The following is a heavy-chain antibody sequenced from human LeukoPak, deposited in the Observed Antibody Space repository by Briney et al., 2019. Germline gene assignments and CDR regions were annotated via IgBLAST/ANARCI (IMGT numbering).Heavy chain of an antibody. CDR1: GYSFSNYW. CDR2: ICPGDSDT. D-gene: IGHD3-9*01. J-gene: IGHJ4*02. Sequence: GESLKISCKGSGYSFSNYWIGWVRQMPGKGLEGMGIICPGDSDTRYSPSFQGQVTISADKSISTAYLQWSSLKASDTAMYYCARPPYYDILTGPGYFDYWGQGTLVTVSS. CDR3: ARPPYYDILTGPGYFDY. V-gene: IGHV5-51*01.